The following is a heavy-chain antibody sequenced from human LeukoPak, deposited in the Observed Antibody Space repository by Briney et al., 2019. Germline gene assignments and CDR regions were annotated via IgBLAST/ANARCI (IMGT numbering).Heavy chain of an antibody. Sequence: ASVKVSCKPSGYTLTDYYMHWVRQPPGQGLEWMGRINPNSGGTNYAQKFQGRVTMTRDTSISTVYMELSRLRSDDTAVYYCARVGYYESSGYYEYWGQGTLVTVSS. CDR3: ARVGYYESSGYYEY. CDR2: INPNSGGT. D-gene: IGHD3-22*01. CDR1: GYTLTDYY. V-gene: IGHV1-2*06. J-gene: IGHJ4*02.